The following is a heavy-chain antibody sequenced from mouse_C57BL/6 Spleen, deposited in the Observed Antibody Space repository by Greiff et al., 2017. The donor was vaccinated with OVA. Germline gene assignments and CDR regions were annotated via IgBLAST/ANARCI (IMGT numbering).Heavy chain of an antibody. CDR1: GYAFSSYW. V-gene: IGHV1-80*01. J-gene: IGHJ3*01. CDR3: ARDYSNYVGFAY. Sequence: VQLQQSGAELVKPGASVKISCKASGYAFSSYWMNWVKQRPGKGLEWIGQFYPGDGGTNYNGKFKGKATLTADKSSSTAYMQLSSLTSEDSAVYFCARDYSNYVGFAYWGQGTLVTVSA. D-gene: IGHD2-5*01. CDR2: FYPGDGGT.